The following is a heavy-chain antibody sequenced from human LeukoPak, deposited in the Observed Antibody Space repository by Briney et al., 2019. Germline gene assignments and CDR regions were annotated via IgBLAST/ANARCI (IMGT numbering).Heavy chain of an antibody. CDR2: IYHSGST. V-gene: IGHV4-30-2*01. D-gene: IGHD6-13*01. CDR1: GGSISSVAYS. CDR3: ARQLRGYSSSWGYYYYYGMDV. Sequence: SQTLSLTCTVSGGSISSVAYSWSWIRQPPGRDLEWIGYIYHSGSTYYSPSLTSRVTISVDKAKNQFSLRLSSVTAADTAVYYCARQLRGYSSSWGYYYYYGMDVWGQGTTVTVSS. J-gene: IGHJ6*02.